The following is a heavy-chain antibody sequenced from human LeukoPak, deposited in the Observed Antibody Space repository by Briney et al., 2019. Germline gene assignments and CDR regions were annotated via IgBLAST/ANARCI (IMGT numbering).Heavy chain of an antibody. Sequence: PSETLSLTCAGYGGSFSGYYWSWIRQPPVKGLEWIGEINHSGGTNYNPSLKSRVTISVDTSKNQFSLQLSSVTAADTAVHYCARHSSSSYFDYWGQGTLVTVSS. D-gene: IGHD6-13*01. CDR1: GGSFSGYY. V-gene: IGHV4-34*01. CDR2: INHSGGT. CDR3: ARHSSSSYFDY. J-gene: IGHJ4*02.